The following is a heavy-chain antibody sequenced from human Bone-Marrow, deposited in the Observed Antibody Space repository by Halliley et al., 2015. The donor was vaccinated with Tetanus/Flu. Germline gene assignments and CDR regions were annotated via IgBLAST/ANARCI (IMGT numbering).Heavy chain of an antibody. J-gene: IGHJ3*02. CDR2: IYYSGST. CDR3: ARGHRYGSGSYADM. D-gene: IGHD3-10*01. CDR1: GVSISSGGYY. Sequence: LRLSCIASGVSISSGGYYWSWIRQHPGKGLEWIGYIYYSGSTYYNPSLKSRVSISVDTSKNQFSLKLSSVTAADTAVYFCARGHRYGSGSYADMWGRGTMVTVSS. V-gene: IGHV4-31*02.